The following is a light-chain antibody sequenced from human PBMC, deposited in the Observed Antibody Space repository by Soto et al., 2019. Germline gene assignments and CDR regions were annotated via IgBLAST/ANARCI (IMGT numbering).Light chain of an antibody. CDR3: QQYGSSPFT. CDR2: GAS. CDR1: QSVSSSY. Sequence: EIVLTQSPGTLPLSPGERATLSCRASQSVSSSYLVWYQQKPGQAPRPLIYGASSRATGIPDRFSGSGSGTDFTLTISRLEAEDFAVYYCQQYGSSPFTFGQGIKLEIK. J-gene: IGKJ2*01. V-gene: IGKV3-20*01.